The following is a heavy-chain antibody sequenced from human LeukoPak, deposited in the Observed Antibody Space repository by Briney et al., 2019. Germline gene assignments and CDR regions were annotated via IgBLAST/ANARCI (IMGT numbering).Heavy chain of an antibody. D-gene: IGHD4-17*01. Sequence: GGSLRLSCAASEFTFSKFPMGWVRQAPGRGLEWVSGISWNSGSIGYADSVKGRFTISRDNAKNSLYLQMNSLRAEDTALYYCARPQVNDYGDCGIWGQGTMVAVSS. CDR1: EFTFSKFP. V-gene: IGHV3-9*01. CDR2: ISWNSGSI. J-gene: IGHJ3*02. CDR3: ARPQVNDYGDCGI.